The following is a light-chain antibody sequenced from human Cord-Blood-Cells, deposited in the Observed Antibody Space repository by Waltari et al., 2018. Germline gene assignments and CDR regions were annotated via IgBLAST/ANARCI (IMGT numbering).Light chain of an antibody. CDR1: QSISSY. CDR2: AAS. Sequence: DIQMPQSPFSLSASVRDRVTITCRASQSISSYLNWYQQKPGKTPKLLIYAASSLQSGVPARFSCSGSGTDFTLTISSLQPEDFATYYCQQSYSTPYTFGQGTKLEIK. V-gene: IGKV1-39*01. CDR3: QQSYSTPYT. J-gene: IGKJ2*01.